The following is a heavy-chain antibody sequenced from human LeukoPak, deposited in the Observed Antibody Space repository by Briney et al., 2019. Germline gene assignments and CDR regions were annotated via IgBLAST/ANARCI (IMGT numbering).Heavy chain of an antibody. J-gene: IGHJ3*02. V-gene: IGHV3-7*03. Sequence: GGSLRLSCVASGLTFSSYWMSWVRQAPGKGLEWVANIKQDGGEKYYVDSVKGRFTISRDNSKNTLYLQMNSLRAEDTAVYYCARGEGYYDSSGLGEHDAFDIRGQGTMVTVSS. CDR2: IKQDGGEK. CDR3: ARGEGYYDSSGLGEHDAFDI. D-gene: IGHD3-22*01. CDR1: GLTFSSYW.